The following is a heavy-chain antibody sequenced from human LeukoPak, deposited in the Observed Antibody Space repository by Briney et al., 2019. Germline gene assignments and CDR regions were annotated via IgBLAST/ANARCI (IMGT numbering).Heavy chain of an antibody. Sequence: PSETLSLTCTVSGGSISSSSYYWGWIRQPPGKGLEWIGSIYYSGSTYYNPSLKSRVTISVDTSKNQFSLKLSSVTAADTAVYYCARLWQQLDDAFDIWGQGTMVTVSS. D-gene: IGHD6-13*01. CDR2: IYYSGST. CDR3: ARLWQQLDDAFDI. CDR1: GGSISSSSYY. J-gene: IGHJ3*02. V-gene: IGHV4-39*01.